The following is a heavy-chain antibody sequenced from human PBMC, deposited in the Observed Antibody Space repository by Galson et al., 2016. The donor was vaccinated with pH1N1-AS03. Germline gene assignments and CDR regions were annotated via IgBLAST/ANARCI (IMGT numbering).Heavy chain of an antibody. V-gene: IGHV3-74*03. J-gene: IGHJ4*02. D-gene: IGHD3-16*01. Sequence: SLRLSCAVSGFTLSAYWMYWVRQTPGKRPVWVSRISRDGSTREHADSAKGRFSVSRDNARNTLRLHMSNLRDDDTAVYYCVAYDWGRPDFWGQGTLVTVSS. CDR3: VAYDWGRPDF. CDR2: ISRDGSTR. CDR1: GFTLSAYW.